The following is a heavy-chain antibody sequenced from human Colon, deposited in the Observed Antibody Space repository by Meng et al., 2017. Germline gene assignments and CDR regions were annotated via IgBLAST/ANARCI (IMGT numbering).Heavy chain of an antibody. CDR1: GGSFTDFY. CDR2: INHGGGT. V-gene: IGHV4-34*01. Sequence: QGQLKEVGERLFRPPGALSLACTVYGGSFTDFYWCWVRQSPERGLEWIGEINHGGGTNYNPSLSRRVTISLDTSKNQFFLKMNSVTAADTAVYYCARVDFPGDFRDSSGLGLWGQGTLVTVSS. J-gene: IGHJ4*02. D-gene: IGHD3-22*01. CDR3: ARVDFPGDFRDSSGLGL.